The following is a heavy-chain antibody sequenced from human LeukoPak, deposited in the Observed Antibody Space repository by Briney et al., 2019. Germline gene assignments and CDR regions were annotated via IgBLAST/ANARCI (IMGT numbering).Heavy chain of an antibody. V-gene: IGHV3-11*01. CDR3: ARGGYSSSPTVNYYYYYYYMDV. CDR2: ISSSGSTI. J-gene: IGHJ6*03. CDR1: GFTFSDYY. Sequence: GGSLRLSCAASGFTFSDYYMSWIRQAPGKGLEWVSYISSSGSTIYYADSVKGRFTISRDNAKNSLYLQMNNLRAEDTAVYYCARGGYSSSPTVNYYYYYYYMDVWGKGTTVTVSS. D-gene: IGHD6-6*01.